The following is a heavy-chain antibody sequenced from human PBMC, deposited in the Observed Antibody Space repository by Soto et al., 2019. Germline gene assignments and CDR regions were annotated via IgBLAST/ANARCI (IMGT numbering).Heavy chain of an antibody. CDR2: INGGSGNT. J-gene: IGHJ4*02. D-gene: IGHD3-10*01. Sequence: ASVKVSCKSSGFTFTSYAIHWLRQAPGQRPQWMGWINGGSGNTKYSQDFQGRVTFTRDTFATTAYLELSSLRSEDTAVYYCARVPPWGNSAGDYYIQHYDSGGQGTPVTSPQ. CDR3: ARVPPWGNSAGDYYIQHYDS. CDR1: GFTFTSYA. V-gene: IGHV1-3*01.